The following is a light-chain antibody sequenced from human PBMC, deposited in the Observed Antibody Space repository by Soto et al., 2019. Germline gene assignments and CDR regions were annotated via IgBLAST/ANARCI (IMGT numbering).Light chain of an antibody. CDR2: EVN. CDR3: SSYGGNTLFV. J-gene: IGLJ1*01. Sequence: QSVLTQPPSASGSPGQSVTIPCTGTSSDVGGYNYVSWFQHHPGKAPKLLIHEVNKRPSGVPDRFSGSKSGNTASLTVSGLQAEDEADYYCSSYGGNTLFVFGTGTKVTVL. V-gene: IGLV2-8*01. CDR1: SSDVGGYNY.